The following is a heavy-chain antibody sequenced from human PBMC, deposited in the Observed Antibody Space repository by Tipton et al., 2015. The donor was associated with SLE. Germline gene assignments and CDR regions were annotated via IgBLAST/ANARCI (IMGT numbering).Heavy chain of an antibody. Sequence: SLRLSCAASGFNLSDCYMTWIRQAPGKGLEWVSYISRSGSTKYYADSVKGRFSISRDNAKNSLYLQMNSLRAEDTAVYYCAHWGHGDAFDIWGQGTMVTVSS. CDR2: ISRSGSTK. V-gene: IGHV3-11*04. CDR3: AHWGHGDAFDI. D-gene: IGHD7-27*01. CDR1: GFNLSDCY. J-gene: IGHJ3*02.